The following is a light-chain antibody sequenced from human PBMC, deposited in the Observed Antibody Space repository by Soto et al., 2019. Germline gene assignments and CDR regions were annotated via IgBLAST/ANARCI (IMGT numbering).Light chain of an antibody. V-gene: IGKV1-9*01. J-gene: IGKJ1*01. Sequence: DIQLTQAPSFLSASAGDRVTITCRASQVISSYLAWYQQKPGRAPKLLIYKATILQSGVPSRFSGSGSGTEFTLALSSLQPDDFATYYCQEYETFSPWTFGQGTKVDVK. CDR1: QVISSY. CDR2: KAT. CDR3: QEYETFSPWT.